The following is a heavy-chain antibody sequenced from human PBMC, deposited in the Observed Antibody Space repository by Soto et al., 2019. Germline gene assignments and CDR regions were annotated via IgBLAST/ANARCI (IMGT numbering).Heavy chain of an antibody. V-gene: IGHV3-23*01. CDR3: AKTSGWYVGYFDY. CDR2: ISGSGGST. Sequence: GGSLRLSCAASGFTFSSYAMSCVRQAPGKGLEWVSAISGSGGSTYYADSVKGRFTISRDNSKNTLYLQMNSLRAEDTAVYYCAKTSGWYVGYFDYWGQGTLVTVSS. D-gene: IGHD6-19*01. CDR1: GFTFSSYA. J-gene: IGHJ4*02.